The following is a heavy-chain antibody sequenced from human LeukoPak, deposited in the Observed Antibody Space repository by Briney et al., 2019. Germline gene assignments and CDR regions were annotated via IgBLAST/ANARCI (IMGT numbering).Heavy chain of an antibody. CDR2: IQNDGSNK. CDR3: ARDWGTSSLYLVN. D-gene: IGHD6-6*01. V-gene: IGHV3-30*02. Sequence: GGSLRLSCAASGFTFSSSGMHWVRQAPGKGLEWVTFIQNDGSNKKYADSVKVRFTISRDNSKNTLYLQMNSLRAEDTAVYYCARDWGTSSLYLVNWGQGTLVTVSS. J-gene: IGHJ4*02. CDR1: GFTFSSSG.